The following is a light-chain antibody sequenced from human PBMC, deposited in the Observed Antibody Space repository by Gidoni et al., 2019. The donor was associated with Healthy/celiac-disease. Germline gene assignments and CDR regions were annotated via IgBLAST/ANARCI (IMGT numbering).Light chain of an antibody. J-gene: IGLJ2*01. CDR2: EVS. Sequence: QSPLTQPPFAPGSPGHSVTISCTGTSRDAGGYHYVSRYQHHPGKAPKLMMYEVSKRPSGFPDRFTCSKSGNTASLTVSGLQTEDVADDYCNSYAGSNSFVVFGGGTKLTVL. V-gene: IGLV2-8*01. CDR3: NSYAGSNSFVV. CDR1: SRDAGGYHY.